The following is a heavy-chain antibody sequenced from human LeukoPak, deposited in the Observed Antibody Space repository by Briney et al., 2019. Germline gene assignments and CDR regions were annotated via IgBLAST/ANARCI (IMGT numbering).Heavy chain of an antibody. D-gene: IGHD3-9*01. CDR1: GFTFSSYS. V-gene: IGHV3-66*02. CDR3: AREFYDILTGYQDIFDV. J-gene: IGHJ3*01. CDR2: IYSGAGT. Sequence: GGPLRLSCAASGFTFSSYSMNWVRQAPGKGLEWVSVIYSGAGTYYADSVKGRFTISRDNPKNTLYLQMSSLRAEDTAVYYCAREFYDILTGYQDIFDVWGQGTMVTVSS.